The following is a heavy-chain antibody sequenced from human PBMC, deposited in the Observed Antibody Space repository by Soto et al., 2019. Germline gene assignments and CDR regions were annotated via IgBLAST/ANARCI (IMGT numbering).Heavy chain of an antibody. CDR1: GLTFSNYA. CDR3: AKNQERELPRVIDF. J-gene: IGHJ4*02. V-gene: IGHV3-23*01. D-gene: IGHD1-7*01. Sequence: GGSLRLSCATSGLTFSNYAMSWVRQAPGGGLEWVSSMSGSSSTTYYADSVRGRFTISRDRSKNTLYLQMSSLRAEDTALYYCAKNQERELPRVIDFWGQGTLVTVS. CDR2: MSGSSSTT.